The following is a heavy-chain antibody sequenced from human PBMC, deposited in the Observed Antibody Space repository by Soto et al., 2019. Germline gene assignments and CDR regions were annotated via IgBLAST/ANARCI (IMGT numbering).Heavy chain of an antibody. V-gene: IGHV4-30-4*01. CDR3: ARDKLPGLIDY. J-gene: IGHJ4*02. Sequence: SETLSLTCTVSGGSISSGDYYWSWIRQPPGKGLEWIGYIYYSGSTYYNPSLKSRVTISVDTSKNQFSLKLSSVTAADTAVYYCARDKLPGLIDYQGQGTLVTVSS. CDR2: IYYSGST. CDR1: GGSISSGDYY.